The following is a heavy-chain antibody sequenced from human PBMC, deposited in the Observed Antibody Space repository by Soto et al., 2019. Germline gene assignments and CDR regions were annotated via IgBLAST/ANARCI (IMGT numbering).Heavy chain of an antibody. CDR3: ARLIIAGYYYDSSGYYPMGYFDY. CDR2: IYYSGST. Sequence: PSETLSLTCTVSGGSISSSSYYWGWIRQPPGKGLEWIGSIYYSGSTYYNPSLKSRVTISVDTSKNQFSLKLSSVTAADTAVYYCARLIIAGYYYDSSGYYPMGYFDYWVQGSLVT. V-gene: IGHV4-39*01. J-gene: IGHJ4*02. CDR1: GGSISSSSYY. D-gene: IGHD3-22*01.